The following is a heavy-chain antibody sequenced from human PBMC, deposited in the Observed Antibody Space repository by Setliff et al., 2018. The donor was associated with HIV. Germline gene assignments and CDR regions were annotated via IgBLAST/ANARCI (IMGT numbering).Heavy chain of an antibody. D-gene: IGHD6-6*01. J-gene: IGHJ4*02. CDR2: IYHSGTT. CDR1: GYSISSGYY. Sequence: SETLSLTCAVSGYSISSGYYWGWIRQTPGKGLEWIGSIYHSGTTFYNPSLKSRVSISVDTSRNEFSLKLTSVTAADTAVYYCAREFSSSSFDQWGQGTLVTVSS. CDR3: AREFSSSSFDQ. V-gene: IGHV4-38-2*02.